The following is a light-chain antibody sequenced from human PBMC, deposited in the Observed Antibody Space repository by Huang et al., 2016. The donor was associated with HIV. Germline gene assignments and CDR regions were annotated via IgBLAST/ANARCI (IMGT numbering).Light chain of an antibody. CDR1: QSVNRN. CDR2: DAS. CDR3: QQRSNWPPIT. V-gene: IGKV3-11*01. J-gene: IGKJ5*01. Sequence: EIVLTQSPTTLSLSPGERATLSCRASQSVNRNLAWYQQKPGQAPRLLIYDASNRATGIPARFSGSGSGTDFTTTISSLEPEDFAVYYCQQRSNWPPITFGQGTRLEIK.